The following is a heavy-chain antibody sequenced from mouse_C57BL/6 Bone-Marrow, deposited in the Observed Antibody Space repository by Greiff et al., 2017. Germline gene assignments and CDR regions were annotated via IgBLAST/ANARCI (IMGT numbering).Heavy chain of an antibody. Sequence: QVQLQQPGAELVKPGASVKLSCKASGYTFTSYWMQWVKQRPGQGLEWIGEIDPSDSYTNYNQKFKGKATLTVDTSSSTAYMQLSSLTSEDSAVYYCARVDYGSSPRYYAMDYWGQGTSVTVSS. CDR3: ARVDYGSSPRYYAMDY. CDR1: GYTFTSYW. D-gene: IGHD1-1*01. J-gene: IGHJ4*01. V-gene: IGHV1-50*01. CDR2: IDPSDSYT.